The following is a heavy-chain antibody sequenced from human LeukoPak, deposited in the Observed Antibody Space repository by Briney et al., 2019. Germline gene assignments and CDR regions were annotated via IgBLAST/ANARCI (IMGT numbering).Heavy chain of an antibody. V-gene: IGHV3-53*01. CDR2: IYSGGST. D-gene: IGHD2-21*02. J-gene: IGHJ6*02. CDR1: GFTVSSNY. CDR3: ARAYCGGDCYSNYYGMDV. Sequence: GGSLRLSWAASGFTVSSNYMSWVRQAPGKGLEWVSVIYSGGSTYYADSVKGRFTISRDNSKNTLYLQMNSLRAEDTAVYYCARAYCGGDCYSNYYGMDVWGQGTTVTVSS.